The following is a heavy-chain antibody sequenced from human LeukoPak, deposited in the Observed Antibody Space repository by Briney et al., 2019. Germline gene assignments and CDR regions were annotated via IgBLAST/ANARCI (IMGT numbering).Heavy chain of an antibody. CDR2: ISSSSSYI. D-gene: IGHD3-22*01. CDR1: GFTFSSYS. Sequence: PGGSLRLSCAASGFTFSSYSMNWVRQAPGKGLEWVSSISSSSSYIYYADSVKGRFTISRDNAKNSLYLQMNSLRAEDTAVYYCARTAEPSPRDITMIAYYYYYMDVWGKGTTVTVSS. J-gene: IGHJ6*03. CDR3: ARTAEPSPRDITMIAYYYYYMDV. V-gene: IGHV3-21*01.